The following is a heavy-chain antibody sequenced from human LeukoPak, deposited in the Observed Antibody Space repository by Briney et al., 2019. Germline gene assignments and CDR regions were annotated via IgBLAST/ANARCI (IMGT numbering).Heavy chain of an antibody. CDR3: ARDRKVGATEYDY. CDR1: GFAVSSNY. J-gene: IGHJ4*02. D-gene: IGHD1-26*01. Sequence: GGSLRLSCAASGFAVSSNYMSWVRQAPGKGPEWVSVIYSGGSTYFADSVKGRFTISRDNSKNTLYLQMNSLRAEDTAVYYCARDRKVGATEYDYWGQGTLVTVSS. CDR2: IYSGGST. V-gene: IGHV3-53*01.